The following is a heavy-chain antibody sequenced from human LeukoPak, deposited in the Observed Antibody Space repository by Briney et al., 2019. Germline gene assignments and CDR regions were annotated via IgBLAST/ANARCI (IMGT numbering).Heavy chain of an antibody. CDR2: IIPIFSTA. V-gene: IGHV1-69*05. Sequence: SVKVSCKASGGTFSSYAISWVRQAPGQGLEWMGGIIPIFSTANYAQKFQGRVTITTDESTSTAYMELSSLRSEDTAVYYCARERGGLGYCSSTSCYLDYWGQGTLVTVSS. D-gene: IGHD2-2*01. CDR1: GGTFSSYA. J-gene: IGHJ4*02. CDR3: ARERGGLGYCSSTSCYLDY.